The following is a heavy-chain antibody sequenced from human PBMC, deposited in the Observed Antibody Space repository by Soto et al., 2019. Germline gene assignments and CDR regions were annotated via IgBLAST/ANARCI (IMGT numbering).Heavy chain of an antibody. CDR3: ARVGIAVAGTYYYYYGMDV. J-gene: IGHJ6*02. D-gene: IGHD6-19*01. CDR2: IIPIFGTA. V-gene: IGHV1-69*13. CDR1: GGTFSSYA. Sequence: VASVKVSCKASGGTFSSYAISWVRQAPGQGLEWMGGIIPIFGTANYAQKLQGRVTITADESTSTAYMELSSLRSEDTAVYYCARVGIAVAGTYYYYYGMDVWGQGTTVTVSS.